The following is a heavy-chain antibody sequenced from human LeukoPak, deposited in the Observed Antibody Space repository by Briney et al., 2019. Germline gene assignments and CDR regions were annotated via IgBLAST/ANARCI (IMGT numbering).Heavy chain of an antibody. CDR2: IYHSGST. J-gene: IGHJ4*02. CDR1: GYSISSGYY. V-gene: IGHV4-38-2*02. D-gene: IGHD3-3*01. CDR3: ARAYYDFWSGYSYYFDY. Sequence: SETLSLTCTVSGYSISSGYYWGWIRQPPGKGLEWIGSIYHSGSTYYNPSLKSRVTISVDTSKNQFSLKLSSVTAADTAVYYCARAYYDFWSGYSYYFDYWGEGTLVTVSS.